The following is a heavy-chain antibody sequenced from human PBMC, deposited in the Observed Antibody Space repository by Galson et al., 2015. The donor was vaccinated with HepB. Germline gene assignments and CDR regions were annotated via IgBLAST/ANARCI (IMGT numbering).Heavy chain of an antibody. D-gene: IGHD6-13*01. CDR2: ISFSSHYT. J-gene: IGHJ6*02. CDR3: AREGASRIAAGGVNV. Sequence: SLRLSCAASGFTFSDYYMSWVRQAPGKGLEWVSFISFSSHYTNYVDSVKGRFTISRDNAKNSLYLQMNSLRVEDTAIYYCAREGASRIAAGGVNVWGQGTTVTVS. V-gene: IGHV3-11*05. CDR1: GFTFSDYY.